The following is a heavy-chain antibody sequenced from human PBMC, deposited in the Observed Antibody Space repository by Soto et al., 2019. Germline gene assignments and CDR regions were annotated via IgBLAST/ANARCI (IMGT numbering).Heavy chain of an antibody. CDR2: ISTGGAYM. J-gene: IGHJ4*02. V-gene: IGHV3-21*06. CDR3: ARDIASPGGDYFDS. Sequence: EVQLVESVGCLVKAGGSLRLFCTASGFTFRNYNMNWVRQAPGKGLEWVSSISTGGAYMFYADSVKGRFTISRDNAQNSLFLQIDSPRAEDTAVYYCARDIASPGGDYFDSWGQGTLVTVSS. CDR1: GFTFRNYN. D-gene: IGHD2-21*01.